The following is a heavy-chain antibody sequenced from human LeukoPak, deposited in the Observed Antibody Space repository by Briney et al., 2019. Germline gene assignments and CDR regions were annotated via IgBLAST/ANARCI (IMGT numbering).Heavy chain of an antibody. CDR2: ISYDANIGSNK. Sequence: PGRSLRLSCATSGFTFSRYAMHWVHQAPGKGLEWVALISYDANIGSNKYYADSVKGRFTISRDSSKNTLYLQMNSLRAEDTAVYYCARDGGYDFWSGYYQDYWGQGTLVTVSS. D-gene: IGHD3-3*01. V-gene: IGHV3-30-3*01. CDR1: GFTFSRYA. J-gene: IGHJ4*02. CDR3: ARDGGYDFWSGYYQDY.